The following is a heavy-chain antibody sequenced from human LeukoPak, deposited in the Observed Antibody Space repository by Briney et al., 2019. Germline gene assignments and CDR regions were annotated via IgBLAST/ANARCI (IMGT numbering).Heavy chain of an antibody. J-gene: IGHJ4*02. CDR2: ISYSGST. CDR1: GGSIRSYY. CDR3: ARETSLAGFASGLGFNY. V-gene: IGHV4-59*01. Sequence: PSETLSLTCTVSGGSIRSYYWSWIRQPPGKGLEWVGYISYSGSTNYNPSLESRVTISVDRSKNQFSLMLTSVTAADTATYYCARETSLAGFASGLGFNYWGQGILVTVSS. D-gene: IGHD6-19*01.